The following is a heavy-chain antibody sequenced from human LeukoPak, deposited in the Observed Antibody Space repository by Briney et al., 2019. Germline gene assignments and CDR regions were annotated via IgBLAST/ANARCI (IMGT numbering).Heavy chain of an antibody. V-gene: IGHV4-39*07. Sequence: SETLSLTCTVSGGSISSSSYYWGWIRQPPGKGLEWIGSIYYSGSTYYNPSLKSRVTISVDTSKNQFSLKLSSVTAADTAVYYCARDQSAKSVVVAATQFDPWGQGTLVTVSS. CDR3: ARDQSAKSVVVAATQFDP. CDR2: IYYSGST. CDR1: GGSISSSSYY. J-gene: IGHJ5*02. D-gene: IGHD2-15*01.